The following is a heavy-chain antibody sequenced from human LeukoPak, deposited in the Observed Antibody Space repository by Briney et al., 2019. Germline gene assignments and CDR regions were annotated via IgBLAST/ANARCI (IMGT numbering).Heavy chain of an antibody. CDR2: ISWNSGSI. CDR3: AKASGSFHFYYYGMDV. CDR1: GFTFNEYA. J-gene: IGHJ6*02. Sequence: GRSLRLSCVGFGFTFNEYAMHWVRHAPGKGLEWVSGISWNSGSIGYADSVKGRFTISRHNARNSLYLQMDSLRAEDTALYYCAKASGSFHFYYYGMDVWGQGTTVTVSS. D-gene: IGHD1-26*01. V-gene: IGHV3-9*01.